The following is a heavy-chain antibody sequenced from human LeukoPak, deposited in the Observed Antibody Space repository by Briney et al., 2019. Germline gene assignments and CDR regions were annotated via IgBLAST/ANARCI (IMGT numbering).Heavy chain of an antibody. V-gene: IGHV1-2*02. J-gene: IGHJ5*02. Sequence: ASVKVSCKASGYTFTSYDINWVRQATGQGLEWMGWMNPNSGGTNYAQKFQGRVTMTRDTSISTAYMELSRLRSDDTAVYCCARGCGVRSTSCSSWFDPWGQGTLVTVSS. D-gene: IGHD2-2*01. CDR2: MNPNSGGT. CDR3: ARGCGVRSTSCSSWFDP. CDR1: GYTFTSYD.